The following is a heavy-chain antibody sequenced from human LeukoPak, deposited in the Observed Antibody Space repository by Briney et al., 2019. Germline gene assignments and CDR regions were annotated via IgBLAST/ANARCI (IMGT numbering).Heavy chain of an antibody. CDR3: ARDPGSQRWLQPGDY. CDR2: IYSGGST. V-gene: IGHV3-66*02. Sequence: PGGSLRLSCAASGFTVSSNYMSWVRQAPGKGLEWVSVIYSGGSTYYADSVKGRFTISRDNSKNTLYLQMNSLRAEDTAVYYCARDPGSQRWLQPGDYWGQGTLVPVSS. CDR1: GFTVSSNY. D-gene: IGHD5-24*01. J-gene: IGHJ4*02.